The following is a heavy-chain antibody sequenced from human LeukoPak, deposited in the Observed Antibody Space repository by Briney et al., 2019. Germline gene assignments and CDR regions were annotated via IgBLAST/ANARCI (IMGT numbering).Heavy chain of an antibody. D-gene: IGHD2-15*01. J-gene: IGHJ4*02. CDR2: IYPGDSDT. Sequence: GESLKISCKGSGYSFTSYWIGWVRQMPGKGLEWMGSIYPGDSDTRYSPSFQGQVTISADKSISTAYLQWSSLKASDTAMYYCARHFSYCSGGSCYPQYFDYWGQGTLVTVSS. V-gene: IGHV5-51*01. CDR1: GYSFTSYW. CDR3: ARHFSYCSGGSCYPQYFDY.